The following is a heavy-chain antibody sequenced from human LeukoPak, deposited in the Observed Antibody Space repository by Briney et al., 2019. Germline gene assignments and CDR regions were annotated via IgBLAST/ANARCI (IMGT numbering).Heavy chain of an antibody. D-gene: IGHD1-26*01. V-gene: IGHV3-30*03. Sequence: PGGSLRLSCAASGFTFSSYDMHWVRQAPGKGLEWVAVISYDGSNKYYADSVKGRFTISRDNSKNTLYLQMNSLRAEDTAVYYCIVGATFDYWGQGTLVTVSS. CDR3: IVGATFDY. J-gene: IGHJ4*02. CDR2: ISYDGSNK. CDR1: GFTFSSYD.